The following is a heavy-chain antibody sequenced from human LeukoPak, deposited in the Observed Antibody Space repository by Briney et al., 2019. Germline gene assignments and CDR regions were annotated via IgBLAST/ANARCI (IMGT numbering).Heavy chain of an antibody. Sequence: SETLSLTCAVYGGSFSGYYWRWIRQPPGKGLEWIGEINHSGSTNYNPSLKSRVTISVDTSKNQFSLKLSSVTAADTAVYYCARGPSIMITFGGVIAAGHYYGMDVWGQGTTVTVSS. CDR1: GGSFSGYY. CDR2: INHSGST. J-gene: IGHJ6*02. V-gene: IGHV4-34*01. CDR3: ARGPSIMITFGGVIAAGHYYGMDV. D-gene: IGHD3-16*02.